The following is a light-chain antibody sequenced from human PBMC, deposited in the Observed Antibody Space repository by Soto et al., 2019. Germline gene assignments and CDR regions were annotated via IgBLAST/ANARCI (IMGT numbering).Light chain of an antibody. Sequence: QSVLTQPPSASGTPGQRVTISCSGSSSNIGSNTVNWYHQLPGTAPKLLIYSNNQWPSGVPDRFSGSKSGTSASLAISGLQSEDEADYYCAAWDDSLNGVVFGGGTQLTVL. V-gene: IGLV1-44*01. CDR2: SNN. CDR3: AAWDDSLNGVV. CDR1: SSNIGSNT. J-gene: IGLJ2*01.